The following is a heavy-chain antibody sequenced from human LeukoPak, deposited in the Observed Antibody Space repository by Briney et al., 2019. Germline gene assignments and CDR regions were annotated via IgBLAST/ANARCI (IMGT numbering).Heavy chain of an antibody. CDR3: ARSELSVTGTIGCSWFDP. CDR2: IYYSGST. D-gene: IGHD1-7*01. J-gene: IGHJ5*02. V-gene: IGHV4-39*01. Sequence: SETLSLTCTVSGGSISSSSYYWDWIRQPLGKGLEWIGSIYYSGSTYYNPSLKSRVTISVDTSKNQFSLKLSSVTAADTAVYYCARSELSVTGTIGCSWFDPWGQGTLVTVSS. CDR1: GGSISSSSYY.